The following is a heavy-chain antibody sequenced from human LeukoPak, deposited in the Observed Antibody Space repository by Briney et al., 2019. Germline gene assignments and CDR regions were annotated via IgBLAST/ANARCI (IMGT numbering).Heavy chain of an antibody. V-gene: IGHV4-59*01. CDR3: ARHYYDSSGYWILDY. Sequence: PSETLSLTCTVSGGSISSYYWSWLRQPPGKGLEDIGYISYSGSTNYNPSLKNRVNISVATSKNQFSLKLSSVTAEDTAVYYCARHYYDSSGYWILDYWGQGTLVTVSS. D-gene: IGHD3-22*01. CDR1: GGSISSYY. J-gene: IGHJ4*02. CDR2: ISYSGST.